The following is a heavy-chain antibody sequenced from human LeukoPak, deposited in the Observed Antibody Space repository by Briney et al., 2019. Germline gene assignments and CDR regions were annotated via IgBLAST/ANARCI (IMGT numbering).Heavy chain of an antibody. CDR1: GFTFSNYA. CDR3: AKDLYSNYGPADY. D-gene: IGHD4-11*01. CDR2: INGGGVNT. V-gene: IGHV3-23*01. Sequence: GGSLRLSCVASGFTFSNYAMSWVRQAPGKGLEWVSTINGGGVNTHYADSVGGRFTISRDNSKNTLFLQMNSLRDEDTAVYYCAKDLYSNYGPADYWGQGNLVTVSS. J-gene: IGHJ4*02.